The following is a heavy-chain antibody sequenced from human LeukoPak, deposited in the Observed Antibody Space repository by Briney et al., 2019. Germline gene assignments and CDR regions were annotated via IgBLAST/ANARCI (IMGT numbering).Heavy chain of an antibody. CDR1: GGTFSSHA. V-gene: IGHV1-69*05. CDR3: ARGDSGYDHGFDN. CDR2: IIPIFGTT. Sequence: SVKVSCKASGGTFSSHAISWVRQAPGQGLEWVGGIIPIFGTTNYAQKFQGRVTITTDESTSTGYMELRSLRSDDTAVYYCARGDSGYDHGFDNWGQGTLVTVSS. D-gene: IGHD5-12*01. J-gene: IGHJ4*02.